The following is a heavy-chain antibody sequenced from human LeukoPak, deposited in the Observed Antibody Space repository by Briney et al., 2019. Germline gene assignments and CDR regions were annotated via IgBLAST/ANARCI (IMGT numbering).Heavy chain of an antibody. CDR2: IYYSGST. Sequence: PSETLSLTCSVSGGSISSSSYYWGWIRQPPGKGLEWIGSIYYSGSTHYNPSLKSRVTISVDTSKNQFSLKLTSVTAADTAVYYCARNYRGGNMNNWFDPWGQGTLVTVSS. CDR3: ARNYRGGNMNNWFDP. J-gene: IGHJ5*02. D-gene: IGHD4-23*01. CDR1: GGSISSSSYY. V-gene: IGHV4-39*01.